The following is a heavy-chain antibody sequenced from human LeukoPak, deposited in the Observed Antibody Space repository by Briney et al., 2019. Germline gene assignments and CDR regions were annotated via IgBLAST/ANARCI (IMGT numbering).Heavy chain of an antibody. Sequence: GSLRLSCAASGFSFSGYSMNWVRQAPGKGLEWVSSISSRSTYIYYADSLKGRFTISRDNAKNSLHLQMKGLRVEDTAVYYCARGAFDYPGRDYFDYWGQGTQVTVSS. CDR1: GFSFSGYS. CDR3: ARGAFDYPGRDYFDY. V-gene: IGHV3-21*06. J-gene: IGHJ4*02. D-gene: IGHD3-9*01. CDR2: ISSRSTYI.